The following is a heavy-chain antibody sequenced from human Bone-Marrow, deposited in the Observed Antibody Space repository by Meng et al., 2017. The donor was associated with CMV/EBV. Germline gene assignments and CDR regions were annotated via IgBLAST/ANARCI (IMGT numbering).Heavy chain of an antibody. Sequence: SGPTLVKPTQTLTLTCTFSRFLLSTSGVSVGWIRQPPGKALEWLALIYWNDDKRYSPSLKDRLTITKDTSKNQVVLTMTNMDPVDTATYYCAHNKRNLVWFGGYWYFDLWGRGTLVTFSS. V-gene: IGHV2-5*01. CDR2: IYWNDDK. CDR3: AHNKRNLVWFGGYWYFDL. J-gene: IGHJ2*01. D-gene: IGHD3-10*01. CDR1: RFLLSTSGVS.